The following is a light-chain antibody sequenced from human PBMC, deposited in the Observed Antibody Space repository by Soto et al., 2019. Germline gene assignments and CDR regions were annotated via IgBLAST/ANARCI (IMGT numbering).Light chain of an antibody. V-gene: IGKV3-15*01. Sequence: EVTMTQSPATLSVDSEARAPLSCRASQSISSNLAWYQQKPGQAPRLLTYGASTRATGIPARFSGSGSGTEFTLTISSLQPEDFAVYYCQQYYNWPRTFGQGTKVDIK. CDR3: QQYYNWPRT. CDR2: GAS. CDR1: QSISSN. J-gene: IGKJ1*01.